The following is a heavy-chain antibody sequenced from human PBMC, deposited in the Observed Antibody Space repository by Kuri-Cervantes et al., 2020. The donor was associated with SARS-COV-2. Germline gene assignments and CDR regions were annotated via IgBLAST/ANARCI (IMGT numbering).Heavy chain of an antibody. Sequence: GGSLRLSCAASGFTFSSYAMHWVRQAPGKGLEWEAVISYDGSNKYYADSVKGRFTISRDNSKNTLYLQMNSRRAEDTAVYYCARGGRYCSSTSCYAHDYWGQGTLVTVSS. CDR3: ARGGRYCSSTSCYAHDY. V-gene: IGHV3-30*04. J-gene: IGHJ4*02. CDR2: ISYDGSNK. D-gene: IGHD2-2*01. CDR1: GFTFSSYA.